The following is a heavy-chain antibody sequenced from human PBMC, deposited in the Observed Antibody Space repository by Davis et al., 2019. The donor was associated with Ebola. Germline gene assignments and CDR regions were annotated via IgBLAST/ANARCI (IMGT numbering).Heavy chain of an antibody. Sequence: PGGSLRLSCAASGFTFSSYSMNWVRQAPGKGLEWVSSISSSSSYIYYADSVKGRFTISRDNAKNSLYLQMNSLRADDTAVYYCAKDGGNYPYWYFDLWGRGTLVTVSS. CDR3: AKDGGNYPYWYFDL. V-gene: IGHV3-21*04. D-gene: IGHD1-7*01. CDR1: GFTFSSYS. J-gene: IGHJ2*01. CDR2: ISSSSSYI.